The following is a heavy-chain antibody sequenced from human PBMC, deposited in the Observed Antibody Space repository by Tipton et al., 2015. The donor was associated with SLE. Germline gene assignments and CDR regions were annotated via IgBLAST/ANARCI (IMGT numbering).Heavy chain of an antibody. CDR3: ARQGGMTGTTFPFDI. J-gene: IGHJ3*02. D-gene: IGHD1-7*01. Sequence: TLSLTCTVSGVSVGSGNFFWSWIRQYPGKGLEWIGYIYNTGNTHYKPSLKSRLTISVDTSKNQFSLELNSVTAADTAVFYCARQGGMTGTTFPFDIWGQGTMVTVSS. CDR1: GVSVGSGNFF. CDR2: IYNTGNT. V-gene: IGHV4-31*03.